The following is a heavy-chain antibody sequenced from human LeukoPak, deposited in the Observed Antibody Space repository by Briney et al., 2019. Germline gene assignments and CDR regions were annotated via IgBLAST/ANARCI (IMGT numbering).Heavy chain of an antibody. CDR3: ARVSSSWYKAPHHIYYYYYYGMDV. J-gene: IGHJ6*02. CDR2: INHSGST. D-gene: IGHD6-13*01. V-gene: IGHV4-39*07. CDR1: GGSISSGDYY. Sequence: SETLSLTCTVSGGSISSGDYYWSWIRQPPGKGLEWIGEINHSGSTNYNPSLKSRVTISVDTSKNQFSLKLSSVTAADTAVYYCARVSSSWYKAPHHIYYYYYYGMDVWGQGTTVTVSS.